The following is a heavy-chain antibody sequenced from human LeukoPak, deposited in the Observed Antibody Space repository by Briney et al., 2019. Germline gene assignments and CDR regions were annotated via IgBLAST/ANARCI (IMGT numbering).Heavy chain of an antibody. Sequence: SQTLSLTCTVSGDSISTGGYFWSWIQQPAGKGLEWIGRIYAGGKTNYNPSLRSRVTISVDTSRNQFSLKLNSVTAADTAVYYCARMDYYGSGTYHSWFDPWGQGTLVTVSS. J-gene: IGHJ5*02. D-gene: IGHD3-10*01. V-gene: IGHV4-61*02. CDR2: IYAGGKT. CDR1: GDSISTGGYF. CDR3: ARMDYYGSGTYHSWFDP.